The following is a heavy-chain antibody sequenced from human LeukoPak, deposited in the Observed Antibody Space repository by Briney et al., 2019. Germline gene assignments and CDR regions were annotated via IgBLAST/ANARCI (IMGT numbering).Heavy chain of an antibody. Sequence: GGSLRLSCAASGFTFSSYNMNWVRQAPGKGLEWVSSISSSSSYIYYADSVKGRFTISRDNAKNSLYLQMNSLRAEDTAVYYCVPFGGVITNLFDYWGQGTLVTVSS. CDR2: ISSSSSYI. V-gene: IGHV3-21*01. CDR1: GFTFSSYN. CDR3: VPFGGVITNLFDY. J-gene: IGHJ4*02. D-gene: IGHD3-16*02.